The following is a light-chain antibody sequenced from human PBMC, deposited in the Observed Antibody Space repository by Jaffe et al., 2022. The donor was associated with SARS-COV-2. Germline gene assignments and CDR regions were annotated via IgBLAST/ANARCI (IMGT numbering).Light chain of an antibody. CDR2: AAS. V-gene: IGKV1-39*01. Sequence: IQMTQSPSSLSASVGDRVTITCRASQTITNYLNWYQQKPGKAPKLLIYAASTLQGGVPSRFSGSGTGTVFTLTISSLQPDDLATYYCQQSYNVQVAFGGGTKVEIK. J-gene: IGKJ4*01. CDR3: QQSYNVQVA. CDR1: QTITNY.